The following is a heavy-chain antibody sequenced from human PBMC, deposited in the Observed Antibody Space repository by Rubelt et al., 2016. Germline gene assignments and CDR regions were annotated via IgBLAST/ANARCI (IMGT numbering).Heavy chain of an antibody. CDR3: ARAIKGRGMSRGFIAARPGHRIRFDP. CDR2: MNPNSGNT. Sequence: VKVSCKASGYTFTSYDINWVRQATGQGLEWMGWMNPNSGNTGYAQKFQGRVTMTRNTSISTAYMELSSLRSEDTAVYYCARAIKGRGMSRGFIAARPGHRIRFDPWGQGTLVTVSS. V-gene: IGHV1-8*01. D-gene: IGHD6-6*01. CDR1: GYTFTSYD. J-gene: IGHJ5*02.